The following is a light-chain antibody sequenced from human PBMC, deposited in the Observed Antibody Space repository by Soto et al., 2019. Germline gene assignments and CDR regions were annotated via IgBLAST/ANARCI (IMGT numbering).Light chain of an antibody. V-gene: IGKV3-15*01. CDR2: NAF. Sequence: EIVMTQSPATLFVSPGDRAILSCRASQGVGITLAWYQQKPGQTPRLLIYNAFTRATGIPARFSGSGSGTEFTLTISSLQPEDCAIYFCQQANSFPITFGQGTRLEIK. CDR1: QGVGIT. J-gene: IGKJ5*01. CDR3: QQANSFPIT.